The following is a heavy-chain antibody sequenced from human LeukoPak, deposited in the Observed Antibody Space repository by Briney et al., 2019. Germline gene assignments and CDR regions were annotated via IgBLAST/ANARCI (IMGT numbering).Heavy chain of an antibody. CDR3: ARAYPIAAAGYFDY. CDR2: IYYSGST. J-gene: IGHJ4*02. D-gene: IGHD6-13*01. V-gene: IGHV4-59*01. Sequence: PSETLSLTCTVSGGSISSYYWSWIRQPPGKGLEWIGYIYYSGSTDYNPSLKSRVTISVDTSKNQFSLKLSSVTAADTAVYYCARAYPIAAAGYFDYWGQGTLVTVSS. CDR1: GGSISSYY.